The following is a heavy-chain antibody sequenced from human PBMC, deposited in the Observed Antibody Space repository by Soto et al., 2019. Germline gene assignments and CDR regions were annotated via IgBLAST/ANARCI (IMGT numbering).Heavy chain of an antibody. CDR3: ARAWFGESHYYYGMDA. J-gene: IGHJ6*02. D-gene: IGHD3-10*01. CDR2: IDWDDYK. CDR1: LFSLISSGMC. Sequence: XGPTLVTTTQRLSLTCTFSLFSLISSGMCLSWIRQPPGKALEWLALIDWDDYKYYSTSLKTRLTISKDTSKNQVVLTMTNMDPVDTATYYCARAWFGESHYYYGMDAWGQGTTVTVSS. V-gene: IGHV2-70*01.